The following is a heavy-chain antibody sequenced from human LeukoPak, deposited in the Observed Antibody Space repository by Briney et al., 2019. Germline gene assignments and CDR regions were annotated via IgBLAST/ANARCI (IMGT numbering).Heavy chain of an antibody. V-gene: IGHV1-2*02. Sequence: ASVKVSCRASGYTFTGYYMHWVRQAPGQGLEWMGWINPNNGATNSAQRFQGRVTMTRDTSIITAYMELSSLRSDDTAVYYCAREWPTTNAFDIWGQGTMVTVSS. CDR2: INPNNGAT. J-gene: IGHJ3*02. CDR1: GYTFTGYY. CDR3: AREWPTTNAFDI. D-gene: IGHD1-14*01.